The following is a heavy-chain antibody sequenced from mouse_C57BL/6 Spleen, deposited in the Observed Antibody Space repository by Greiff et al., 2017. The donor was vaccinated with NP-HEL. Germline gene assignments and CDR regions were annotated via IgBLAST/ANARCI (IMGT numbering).Heavy chain of an antibody. CDR3: ARSVDYDGYPFAY. J-gene: IGHJ3*01. CDR2: IDPSDSST. CDR1: GYTFTSYW. Sequence: VQLQQSGAELVMPGASVKLSCKASGYTFTSYWMHWVKQRPGQGLEWIGEIDPSDSSTNYNQKFKGKSTLTVDKSPSTAYMQLSSLTSEDFAVYYCARSVDYDGYPFAYWGQGTLVTVSA. D-gene: IGHD2-3*01. V-gene: IGHV1-69*01.